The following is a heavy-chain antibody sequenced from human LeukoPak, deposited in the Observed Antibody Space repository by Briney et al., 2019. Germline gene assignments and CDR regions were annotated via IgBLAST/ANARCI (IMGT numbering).Heavy chain of an antibody. D-gene: IGHD3-10*01. CDR1: GDSISSYY. CDR2: IYYSGNT. J-gene: IGHJ4*02. CDR3: ARGGPVGVDY. Sequence: SETLSLTCTVSGDSISSYYWSWLRQPPGKGLEWIGYIYYSGNTDYNPSLKSRVTISVDKSKNQFSLQLTSVTAADTAVYYCARGGPVGVDYWGQGTLVTVSS. V-gene: IGHV4-59*01.